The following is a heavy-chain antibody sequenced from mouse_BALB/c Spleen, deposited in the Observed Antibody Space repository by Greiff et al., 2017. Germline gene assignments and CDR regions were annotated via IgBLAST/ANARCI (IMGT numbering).Heavy chain of an antibody. Sequence: EVQLQESGGGLVKPGGSLKLSCAASGFTFSSYTMSWVRQTPEKRLEWVATISSGGSYTYYPDSVKGRFTISRDNAKNTLYLQMSSLKSEDTAMYYCTRDPSYGNYGYYFDYWGQGTTLTVSS. V-gene: IGHV5-6-4*01. D-gene: IGHD2-1*01. CDR2: ISSGGSYT. CDR1: GFTFSSYT. J-gene: IGHJ2*01. CDR3: TRDPSYGNYGYYFDY.